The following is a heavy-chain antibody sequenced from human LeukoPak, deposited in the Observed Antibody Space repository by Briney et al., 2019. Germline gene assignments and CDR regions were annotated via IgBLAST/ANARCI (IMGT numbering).Heavy chain of an antibody. CDR1: GFTFSSYA. D-gene: IGHD4-17*01. CDR3: AKDPTVTPYYYYYYMDV. Sequence: GGSLRLSCAASGFTFSSYAMSWVRQAPGKGLEWVSAISGSGGSTYYADSVKGRFTISRDNSKNTLYLQMNSLRAEDTAVYYCAKDPTVTPYYYYYYMDVWGKGTTVTVSS. J-gene: IGHJ6*03. V-gene: IGHV3-23*01. CDR2: ISGSGGST.